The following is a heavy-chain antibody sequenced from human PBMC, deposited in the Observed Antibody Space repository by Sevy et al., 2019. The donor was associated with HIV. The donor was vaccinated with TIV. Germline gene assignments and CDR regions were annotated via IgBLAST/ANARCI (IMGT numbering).Heavy chain of an antibody. CDR1: GGSFSGYY. D-gene: IGHD3-22*01. CDR2: INHSGTT. CDR3: ARAQLRITMIVVVTDAFDI. J-gene: IGHJ3*02. V-gene: IGHV4-34*01. Sequence: SETLSLTCAVYGGSFSGYYWSWIRQPPGKGLEWIGEINHSGTTNYNPSLKSPVTISVDTSKNQFSLKLSSVTAADTAVYYCARAQLRITMIVVVTDAFDIWGQGTMVTVSS.